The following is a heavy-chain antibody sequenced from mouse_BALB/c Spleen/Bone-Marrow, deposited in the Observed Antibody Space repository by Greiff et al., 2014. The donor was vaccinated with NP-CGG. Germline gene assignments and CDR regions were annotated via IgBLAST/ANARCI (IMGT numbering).Heavy chain of an antibody. V-gene: IGHV3-8*02. CDR2: ISYSGST. CDR1: GDSITSGY. CDR3: ATYDGYYFDY. Sequence: VQLKQSGPSLVKPSQTLSLTCSVSGDSITSGYWNWVRKFPGNKLEYMGYISYSGSTYYNPSLKSRISITRDTSKNHYYLQLNSVTAEDSATYYCATYDGYYFDYWGQGTTLTVSS. D-gene: IGHD1-2*01. J-gene: IGHJ2*01.